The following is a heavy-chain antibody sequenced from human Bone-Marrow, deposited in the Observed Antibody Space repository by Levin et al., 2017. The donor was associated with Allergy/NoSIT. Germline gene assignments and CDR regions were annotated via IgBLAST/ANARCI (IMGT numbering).Heavy chain of an antibody. CDR2: ISDRTNT. Sequence: NSSETLSLTCSVSGDSVRSGIYYWTWIRQPPGRALEWIGYISDRTNTNYTPSLRGRVTMSVDTSKNQFSLKLNSVTAADTAVYYCATRAYSSNSYYFDYWGQGILVTVSS. D-gene: IGHD6-19*01. J-gene: IGHJ4*02. CDR1: GDSVRSGIYY. CDR3: ATRAYSSNSYYFDY. V-gene: IGHV4-61*01.